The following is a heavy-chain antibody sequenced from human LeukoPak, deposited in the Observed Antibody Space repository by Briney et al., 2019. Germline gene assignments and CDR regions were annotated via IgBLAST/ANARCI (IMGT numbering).Heavy chain of an antibody. Sequence: GGSLRLSCAASGFTFSSYWIHWVRQAPGKGLVWVSRINTDESSTSYADSVKGRFTISRDNAKNTLYLQMNSLRAEDTAVYYCARGRGSCTSSSCYIDYWGQGTLVTVSS. CDR2: INTDESST. D-gene: IGHD2-2*02. CDR3: ARGRGSCTSSSCYIDY. CDR1: GFTFSSYW. J-gene: IGHJ4*02. V-gene: IGHV3-74*01.